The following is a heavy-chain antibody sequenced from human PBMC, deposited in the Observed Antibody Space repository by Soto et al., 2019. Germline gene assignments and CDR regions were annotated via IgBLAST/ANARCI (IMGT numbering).Heavy chain of an antibody. V-gene: IGHV3-23*01. CDR3: ADPVPAATHYNGSDMDV. D-gene: IGHD2-2*01. CDR1: GFTFSYYT. CDR2: ISGSGDTI. Sequence: EVQLSESGGGLVQPGGSLRLSCAAPGFTFSYYTMSWVRQAPGKGLEWVSGISGSGDTIYYADSVKGRFTISRDNSKTTLHLQMNSLRADDTTVYYFADPVPAATHYNGSDMDVWGQGTTVTVSS. J-gene: IGHJ6*02.